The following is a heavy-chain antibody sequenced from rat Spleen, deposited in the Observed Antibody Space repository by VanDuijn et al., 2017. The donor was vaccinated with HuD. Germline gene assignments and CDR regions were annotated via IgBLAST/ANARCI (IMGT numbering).Heavy chain of an antibody. J-gene: IGHJ2*01. V-gene: IGHV5-25*01. CDR3: ARHYYYSGDHFDY. CDR1: GFTFDDYR. D-gene: IGHD1-1*01. CDR2: ISPGGGNT. Sequence: EVKLVESGGGLVQPGRSLKLSCAASGFTFDDYRMAWVRQDSTKGLEWVASISPGGGNTYYRDSVKGRFTISRDNAKSTLYLQMDSLRSEDTATYYCARHYYYSGDHFDYWGQGVMVTVSS.